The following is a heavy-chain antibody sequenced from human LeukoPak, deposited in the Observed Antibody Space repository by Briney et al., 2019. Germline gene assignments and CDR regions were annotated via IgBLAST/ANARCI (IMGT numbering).Heavy chain of an antibody. Sequence: SETLSLTCTVSGGSISSYYWNWIRQPPGKGLEWIGEINHSGSTNYNPSLKSRVTISVDTSKNQFSLKLSSVTAADTAVYYCARGFNDSSGYYVYFDYWGQGTLVTVSS. CDR2: INHSGST. D-gene: IGHD3-22*01. V-gene: IGHV4-34*01. CDR3: ARGFNDSSGYYVYFDY. CDR1: GGSISSYY. J-gene: IGHJ4*02.